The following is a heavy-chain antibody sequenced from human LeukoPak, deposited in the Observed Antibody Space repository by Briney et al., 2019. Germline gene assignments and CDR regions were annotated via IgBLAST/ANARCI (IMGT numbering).Heavy chain of an antibody. Sequence: PGGSLRLSCAASGFTFSSYAMSWVRQAPGKGLEWVSAISSSGGSTYYADSVKGRFTISRDNSKNTLYLQMNSLRAEDTAVCERVPIWFGDNGHFDYWGQGTLVTVSS. CDR3: VPIWFGDNGHFDY. V-gene: IGHV3-23*01. CDR2: ISSSGGST. CDR1: GFTFSSYA. J-gene: IGHJ4*02. D-gene: IGHD3-10*01.